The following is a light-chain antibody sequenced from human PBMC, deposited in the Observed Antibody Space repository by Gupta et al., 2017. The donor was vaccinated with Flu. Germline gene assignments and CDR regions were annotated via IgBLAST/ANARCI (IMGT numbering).Light chain of an antibody. CDR1: KLGDKY. CDR3: QAWDSSTEGGV. CDR2: EDR. J-gene: IGLJ1*01. V-gene: IGLV3-1*01. Sequence: SYELTQTPSVSVSPGQTASITGSGDKLGDKYACWYQQKPGQSPVLVIYEDRKRPSGIPERFSGSNSGNTATLTISGTQARDEADYYCQAWDSSTEGGVFGTGTKVTVL.